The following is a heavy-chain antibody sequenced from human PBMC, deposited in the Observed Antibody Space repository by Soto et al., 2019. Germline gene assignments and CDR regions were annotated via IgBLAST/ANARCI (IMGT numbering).Heavy chain of an antibody. CDR3: ASFASFTTVTDYFDY. Sequence: QVQLQESGPGLVKPSQTLSLTCTVSVGSISIGGYYWSWIRKHPGKGWEWIGYIYYSGSTYYNPSLKSRVTISVDTSKNQFSLKLSSVTAADTAVYYCASFASFTTVTDYFDYWGQGTLVTVSS. CDR2: IYYSGST. J-gene: IGHJ4*02. D-gene: IGHD4-17*01. CDR1: VGSISIGGYY. V-gene: IGHV4-31*03.